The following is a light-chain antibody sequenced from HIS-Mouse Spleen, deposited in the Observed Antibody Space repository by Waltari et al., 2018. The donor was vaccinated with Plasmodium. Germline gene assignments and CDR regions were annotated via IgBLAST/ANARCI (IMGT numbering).Light chain of an antibody. CDR1: KLGDKY. V-gene: IGLV3-1*01. Sequence: SYELTQPPSVSVSPGQTARLTCSGDKLGDKYACWYQQKPGQSPVLVIYQDSKRPSGIPERFSGSNSGNTATLTISGTQAMDEADYYCQAWDSSTAWVFGGGTKLTVL. CDR3: QAWDSSTAWV. CDR2: QDS. J-gene: IGLJ2*01.